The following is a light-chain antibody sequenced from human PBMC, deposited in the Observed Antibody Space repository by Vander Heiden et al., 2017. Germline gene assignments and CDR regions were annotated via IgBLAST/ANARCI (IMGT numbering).Light chain of an antibody. J-gene: IGLJ2*01. V-gene: IGLV1-44*01. CDR1: SSHIGSNT. CDR3: AAWDDSRNGPV. Sequence: QSVLTQPPSASGTPGQRVTISCSGRSSHIGSNTVNWYHQHPGTAPKLLIYSNNQRHSGVPDRFSGSKSGTSAALAISGLQAEDEADYYCAAWDDSRNGPVFGGGTKLTVL. CDR2: SNN.